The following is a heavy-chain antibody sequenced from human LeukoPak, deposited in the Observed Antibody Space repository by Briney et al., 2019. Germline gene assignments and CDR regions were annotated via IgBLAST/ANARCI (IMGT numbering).Heavy chain of an antibody. CDR2: INSNGGST. V-gene: IGHV3-64*01. J-gene: IGHJ4*02. CDR1: GFTVSSNY. CDR3: ARAATVNAESAFGY. Sequence: GGCLRLCCAASGFTVSSNYMSSVRQTPGKGLEYVSGINSNGGSTPYANSVKGRFTISRDNSKHTLYPQMGSLRTEDMAVYYCARAATVNAESAFGYWGQGTLVTVSS. D-gene: IGHD4-17*01.